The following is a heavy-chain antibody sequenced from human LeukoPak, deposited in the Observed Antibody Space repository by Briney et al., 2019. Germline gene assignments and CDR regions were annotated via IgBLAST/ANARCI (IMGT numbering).Heavy chain of an antibody. D-gene: IGHD2-15*01. CDR1: GFTLSSYA. V-gene: IGHV3-30*04. Sequence: GGSLRLSCAASGFTLSSYAMHWVRQAPGKGLEWVAVISYDGSNKYYADSVKGRFTISRDNSKNTLYLQMNSLRAEDTAVYYCARDRDIVVVVAATLDYWGQGTLVTVSS. J-gene: IGHJ4*02. CDR3: ARDRDIVVVVAATLDY. CDR2: ISYDGSNK.